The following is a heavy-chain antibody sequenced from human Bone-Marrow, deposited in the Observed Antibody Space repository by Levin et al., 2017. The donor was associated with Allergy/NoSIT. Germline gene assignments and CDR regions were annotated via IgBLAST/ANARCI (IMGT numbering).Heavy chain of an antibody. D-gene: IGHD3-16*01. CDR3: ARGGPEPLGFLGGDDDTHTYFYYFGMDV. V-gene: IGHV1-46*01. Sequence: ASVKVSCKATGYTFTNYYLHWVRQAPGQGLEWMGIISPRGGRTKYEQKFQGRVTLTRDTSTNTVYLDLNSLTSEDTAVYYCARGGPEPLGFLGGDDDTHTYFYYFGMDVWGQGTTVTVSS. CDR2: ISPRGGRT. J-gene: IGHJ6*02. CDR1: GYTFTNYY.